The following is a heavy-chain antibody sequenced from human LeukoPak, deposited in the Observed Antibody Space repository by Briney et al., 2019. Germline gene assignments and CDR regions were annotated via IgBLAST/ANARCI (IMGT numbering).Heavy chain of an antibody. J-gene: IGHJ4*02. CDR3: AREVIVGATFDS. CDR2: ISYDGSNN. V-gene: IGHV3-30*04. D-gene: IGHD1-26*01. CDR1: GFTFSSYA. Sequence: PGGSLRLSCAASGFTFSSYAMHWVRQAPGKGLEWVAVISYDGSNNYYADSVKGRFTICRDNSKNTLYLQMHSLRAEDTAVYYCAREVIVGATFDSWGQGTLVTVSS.